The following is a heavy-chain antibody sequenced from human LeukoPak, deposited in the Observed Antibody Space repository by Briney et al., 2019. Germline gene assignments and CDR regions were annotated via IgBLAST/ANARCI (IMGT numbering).Heavy chain of an antibody. V-gene: IGHV3-30-3*01. CDR3: ARGWVDDYFDY. J-gene: IGHJ4*02. D-gene: IGHD6-13*01. CDR2: ISYDESNK. Sequence: GGSLRLSCAPSGFTFSSYTMHWVRQAPGKGLEWVAVISYDESNKFYADSVKGRFTISRDNSKNTLSLQMNSLRAEDTAVYYCARGWVDDYFDYWGQGTLVTVSS. CDR1: GFTFSSYT.